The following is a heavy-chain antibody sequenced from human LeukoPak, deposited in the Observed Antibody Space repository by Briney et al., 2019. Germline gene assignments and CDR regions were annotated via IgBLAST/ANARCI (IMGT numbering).Heavy chain of an antibody. D-gene: IGHD5-12*01. CDR3: ARYRGASGYHFDY. CDR2: INHSGST. J-gene: IGHJ4*02. Sequence: SETLSLTCAVYGGSFSGYYWSWIRQPPGKGLEWIGEINHSGSTNYNPSLKSRVTISVDKSKNQFSLKLSSVTAADTAMYYCARYRGASGYHFDYWGQGTLVTVSS. CDR1: GGSFSGYY. V-gene: IGHV4-34*01.